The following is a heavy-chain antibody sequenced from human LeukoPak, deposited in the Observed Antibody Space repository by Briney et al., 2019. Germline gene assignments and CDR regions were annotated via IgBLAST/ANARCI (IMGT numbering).Heavy chain of an antibody. Sequence: SETLSLTCTVSGGSISSSSYYWGWIRQPPGKGLEWIGSIYYSGSTYYNPSLKSRVTISVDMSKNQFSLKLSSVTAADTAVYYCARTQTYRRGYFDYWGQGTLVTVSS. CDR1: GGSISSSSYY. D-gene: IGHD3-10*01. CDR2: IYYSGST. J-gene: IGHJ4*02. V-gene: IGHV4-39*01. CDR3: ARTQTYRRGYFDY.